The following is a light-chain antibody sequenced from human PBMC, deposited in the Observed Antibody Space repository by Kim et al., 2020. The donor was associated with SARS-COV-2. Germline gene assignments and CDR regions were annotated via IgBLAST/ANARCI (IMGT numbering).Light chain of an antibody. CDR3: QQYDNLPIT. CDR2: DAS. CDR1: QDITKY. Sequence: DIQMTQSPSSLSASVGDRVTITCQASQDITKYLNWYQHKPGKAPQLLIYDASILETGVPSRFSGSRSGTDFAVTISSLQPEDIALYYCQQYDNLPITFGQGTRLEIK. J-gene: IGKJ5*01. V-gene: IGKV1-33*01.